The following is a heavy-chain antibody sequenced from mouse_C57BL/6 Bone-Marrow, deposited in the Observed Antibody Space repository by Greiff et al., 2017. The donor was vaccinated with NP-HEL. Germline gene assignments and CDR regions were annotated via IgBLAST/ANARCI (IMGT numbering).Heavy chain of an antibody. CDR1: GYTFTSYW. CDR2: IYPSDSET. Sequence: VQLQQPGAELVRPGSSVKLSCKASGYTFTSYWMDWVKQRPGQGLEWIGNIYPSDSETHYNQKFKDKATLTVDKSSSTAYMQLSSLTSEDSAVYYCASGYSNLGFAYWGQGTLVTVSA. V-gene: IGHV1-61*01. CDR3: ASGYSNLGFAY. J-gene: IGHJ3*01. D-gene: IGHD2-5*01.